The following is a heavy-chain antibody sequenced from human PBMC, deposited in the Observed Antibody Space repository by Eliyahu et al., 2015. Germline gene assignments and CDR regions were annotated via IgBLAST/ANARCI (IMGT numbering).Heavy chain of an antibody. CDR2: ISGDSGRI. Sequence: EVQLVESGGGLVXPGGXLRXSGAASGXNFNTYWMSWXRQAPGKGLXWVSSISGDSGRIYYADSVKGRFTVSRDNAKNSLYVQMNSLRAEDTAMYYCARNDDHWRISYHWGQGTLVTVSS. D-gene: IGHD3-3*01. CDR3: ARNDDHWRISYH. CDR1: GXNFNTYW. J-gene: IGHJ5*02. V-gene: IGHV3-21*02.